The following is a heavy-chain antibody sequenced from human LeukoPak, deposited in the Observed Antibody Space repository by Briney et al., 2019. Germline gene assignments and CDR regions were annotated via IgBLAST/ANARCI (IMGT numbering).Heavy chain of an antibody. J-gene: IGHJ3*02. CDR1: GYTFTNYW. CDR2: IYPGDSDT. D-gene: IGHD3-9*01. V-gene: IGHV5-51*01. CDR3: ARQKWTYYDILTGSLDAFDI. Sequence: GESLKISCQASGYTFTNYWIGWVRQMPGKGLEWMGIIYPGDSDTKYSPSFQGQVTMSADRSIRTAYLQWSSLKASDTAMYYCARQKWTYYDILTGSLDAFDIWGQGTMVTVSS.